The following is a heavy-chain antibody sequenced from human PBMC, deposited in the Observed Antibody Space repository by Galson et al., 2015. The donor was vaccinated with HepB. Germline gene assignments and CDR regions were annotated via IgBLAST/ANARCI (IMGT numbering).Heavy chain of an antibody. CDR1: GFSLSTSGVG. CDR2: IYWDDDK. Sequence: PALVKPTQTLTLTCTFSGFSLSTSGVGVGWIRQPPGKALEWLALIYWDDDKRYSPSLKSRLTITKDTSKNQVVLTMTNMDPVDTATYYCAHRAGGGYYDSSGYFEGDAFDIWGQGTMVTVSS. V-gene: IGHV2-5*02. J-gene: IGHJ3*02. D-gene: IGHD3-22*01. CDR3: AHRAGGGYYDSSGYFEGDAFDI.